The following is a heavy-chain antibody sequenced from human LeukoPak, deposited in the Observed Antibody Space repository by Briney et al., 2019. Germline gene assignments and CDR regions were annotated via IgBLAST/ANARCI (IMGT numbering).Heavy chain of an antibody. J-gene: IGHJ4*02. Sequence: PGGSLRLFCGGSGFIFRRYWVSGVRQATGKGLEWVGNIKEDGSEKYYVDSVKGRFTISRDNAKNSLYLQMNSLGAEDTVVYYCTRNQYWGQGTLVTVSS. CDR1: GFIFRRYW. V-gene: IGHV3-7*01. CDR2: IKEDGSEK. CDR3: TRNQY.